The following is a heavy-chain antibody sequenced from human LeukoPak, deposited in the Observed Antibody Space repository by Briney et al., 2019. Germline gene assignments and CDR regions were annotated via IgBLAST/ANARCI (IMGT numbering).Heavy chain of an antibody. Sequence: GGSLRLSCAASGFTFSSYAMHWVRQAPGKGLEGVAVISYDGSNKYYADSVKGRFTISRDNSKNTLYLQMNSLRAEDTAVYYCARYYYDSSGFFDYWGQGTLVTVSS. V-gene: IGHV3-30-3*01. CDR2: ISYDGSNK. D-gene: IGHD3-22*01. CDR3: ARYYYDSSGFFDY. J-gene: IGHJ4*02. CDR1: GFTFSSYA.